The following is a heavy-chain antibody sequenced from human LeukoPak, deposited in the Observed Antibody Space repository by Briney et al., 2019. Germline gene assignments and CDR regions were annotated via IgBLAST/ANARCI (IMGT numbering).Heavy chain of an antibody. J-gene: IGHJ5*02. CDR3: ARRDYYDSSGYNWFDP. V-gene: IGHV1-46*01. CDR1: GYTFTSYY. CDR2: INPSGGST. D-gene: IGHD3-22*01. Sequence: GASVKVSCKASGYTFTSYYMHWVRQAPGQGLEWMGIINPSGGSTSYAQKFQGRVTMTRDTSTSTVYMELSSLRSEDTAVYYCARRDYYDSSGYNWFDPLGQGTLVTVSS.